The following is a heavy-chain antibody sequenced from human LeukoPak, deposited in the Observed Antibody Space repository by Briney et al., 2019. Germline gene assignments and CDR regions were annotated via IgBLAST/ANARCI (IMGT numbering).Heavy chain of an antibody. J-gene: IGHJ4*02. CDR1: GFTFSSYG. CDR2: IWYDGSNK. Sequence: GRSLRLSCAASGFTFSSYGMHWVRQAPGKGLEWVAVIWYDGSNKYYADSVKGRFTISRDSSKNTLYLQMNSLRAEDTAVYYCAKDASSGWYATFDYWGQGTLVTVSS. V-gene: IGHV3-33*06. D-gene: IGHD6-19*01. CDR3: AKDASSGWYATFDY.